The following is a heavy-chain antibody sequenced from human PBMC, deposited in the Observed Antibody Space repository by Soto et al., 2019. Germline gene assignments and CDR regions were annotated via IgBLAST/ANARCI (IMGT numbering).Heavy chain of an antibody. J-gene: IGHJ4*02. Sequence: VNISSKASGGTFSSYAISWVRQAPGIGLEWMGGFDPEDGETIYAQKFQGRVTMTEDTSTDTAYMELSSLRSEDTAVYYCATSYAGIANFGYWGEGPLVTVSS. D-gene: IGHD1-26*01. CDR3: ATSYAGIANFGY. V-gene: IGHV1-24*01. CDR1: GGTFSSYA. CDR2: FDPEDGET.